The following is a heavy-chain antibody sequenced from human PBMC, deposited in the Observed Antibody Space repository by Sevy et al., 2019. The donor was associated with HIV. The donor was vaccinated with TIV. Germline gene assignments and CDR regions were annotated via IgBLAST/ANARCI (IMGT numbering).Heavy chain of an antibody. CDR1: GFTFSNAW. D-gene: IGHD2-8*01. Sequence: GGSLRLSCAASGFTFSNAWMSWVRQAPGKGLEWVGRIKSKTDGGTTDYAAPVKGRFTISRDDSKNTLYLQMNSLKTEDTAVYYCTTEGGGYCTNGVCYTPDAFDIWGQGTMVTVSS. J-gene: IGHJ3*02. CDR3: TTEGGGYCTNGVCYTPDAFDI. CDR2: IKSKTDGGTT. V-gene: IGHV3-15*01.